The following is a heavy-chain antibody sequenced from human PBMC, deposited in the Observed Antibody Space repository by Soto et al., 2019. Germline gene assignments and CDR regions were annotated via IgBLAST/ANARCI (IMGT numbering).Heavy chain of an antibody. CDR3: ANDWADIVVVLAPW. V-gene: IGHV3-23*01. D-gene: IGHD2-15*01. CDR2: ISGSGGST. Sequence: EVQLLESGGGLVQPGGSLRLSCAASGFTFSSYAMSWVRQAPGKGLEWVSAISGSGGSTYYADSVKGRFTISRDNSKNTLYLQMNSLRSEDTAVYYLANDWADIVVVLAPWWGQGILVTVSS. J-gene: IGHJ4*02. CDR1: GFTFSSYA.